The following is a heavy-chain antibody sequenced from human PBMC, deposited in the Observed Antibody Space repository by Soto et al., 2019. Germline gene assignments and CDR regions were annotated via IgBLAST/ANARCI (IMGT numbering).Heavy chain of an antibody. V-gene: IGHV4-4*02. J-gene: IGHJ6*02. CDR3: ARPVHDNSGHYYGGLDV. CDR2: IYQSGST. D-gene: IGHD3-22*01. CDR1: GGSISDSLW. Sequence: PSETLSLTCAVSGGSISDSLWWNWVRQPPGKGLEWIGEIYQSGSTHYSPSLKRRVTISIDKSNNQLSLWLTSVTAADTAVYYGARPVHDNSGHYYGGLDVWGQGTTVTVSS.